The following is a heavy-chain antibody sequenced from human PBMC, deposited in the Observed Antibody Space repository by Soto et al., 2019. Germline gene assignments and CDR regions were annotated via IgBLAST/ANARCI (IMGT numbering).Heavy chain of an antibody. D-gene: IGHD2-21*02. Sequence: SETLSLNCTVSGGSVSSGSYYWNWIRQPPGKGLEWIGYIYYSGSTYYNPSLKSRVTISVDTSKNQFSLKLSSVTAADTAVYYCARAMVVTQNWFDPWGQGTLVTVSS. J-gene: IGHJ5*02. CDR2: IYYSGST. CDR3: ARAMVVTQNWFDP. V-gene: IGHV4-61*01. CDR1: GGSVSSGSYY.